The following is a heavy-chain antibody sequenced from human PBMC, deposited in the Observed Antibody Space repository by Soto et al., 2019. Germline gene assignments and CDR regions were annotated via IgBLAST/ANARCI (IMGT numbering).Heavy chain of an antibody. V-gene: IGHV5-51*01. Sequence: GESLKISCKGSGYSFTSYWIGWLRQMPGKGLEWMGIIYPGDSDTRYSPSFQGQVTISADKSISTAYLQWSSLKASDTAMYYCARLGIAVAGTYGMDVWAQGTTFTVSS. D-gene: IGHD6-19*01. CDR1: GYSFTSYW. CDR2: IYPGDSDT. CDR3: ARLGIAVAGTYGMDV. J-gene: IGHJ6*02.